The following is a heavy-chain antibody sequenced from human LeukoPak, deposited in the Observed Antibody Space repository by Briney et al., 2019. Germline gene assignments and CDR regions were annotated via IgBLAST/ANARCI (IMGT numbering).Heavy chain of an antibody. D-gene: IGHD6-19*01. J-gene: IGHJ4*02. CDR3: ASLGQWLDGYLDY. V-gene: IGHV1-69*05. CDR1: GGTFSSYG. Sequence: ASVKVSCKASGGTFSSYGISWVRQAPGQGLEWMGGIISIFGTANYAQKFQGRVTITTDESTSTAYMELSSLRSEDTAVYYCASLGQWLDGYLDYWGQGTLVTVSS. CDR2: IISIFGTA.